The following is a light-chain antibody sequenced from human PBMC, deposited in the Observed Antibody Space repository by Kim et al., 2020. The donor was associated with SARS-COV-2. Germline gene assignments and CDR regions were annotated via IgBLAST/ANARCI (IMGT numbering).Light chain of an antibody. CDR3: QVWDSSTVV. Sequence: VARGKTARITWGGNNIGSKNVHWYQQKPGQAPVLVIYRDSNRPSGIPERFSGSNSGNTATLTISRAQAGDEADYYCQVWDSSTVVFGGGTQLTVL. CDR1: NIGSKN. CDR2: RDS. J-gene: IGLJ2*01. V-gene: IGLV3-9*01.